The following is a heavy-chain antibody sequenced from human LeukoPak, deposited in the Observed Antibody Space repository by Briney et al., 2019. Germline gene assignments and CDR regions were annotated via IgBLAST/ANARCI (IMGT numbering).Heavy chain of an antibody. J-gene: IGHJ4*02. CDR3: ARLTSSRHSFES. V-gene: IGHV4-39*01. CDR1: GDSISTSSYY. Sequence: PETLSLTCTVSGDSISTSSYYWSCIRQPPGGGLEYVGSVYFNGGTFYNPTLRSRLTFSIETSKNQFSLTLTSVTAADTAIYYCARLTSSRHSFESWGQGTLVTVSS. D-gene: IGHD6-6*01. CDR2: VYFNGGT.